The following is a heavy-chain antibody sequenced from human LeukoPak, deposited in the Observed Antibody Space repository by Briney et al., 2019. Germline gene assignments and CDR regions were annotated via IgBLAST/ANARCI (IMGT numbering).Heavy chain of an antibody. CDR2: INSDGSST. CDR3: ARVSNFGVVNYYYYGMDV. Sequence: GSLRLSCAASGFTFSSYWMHWVRQAPGKGLVWVSRINSDGSSTSYADSVKGRFTISRDNAKNTLYLQMNSLRAEDTAVYYCARVSNFGVVNYYYYGMDVWGQGTTVTVSS. D-gene: IGHD3-3*01. J-gene: IGHJ6*02. V-gene: IGHV3-74*01. CDR1: GFTFSSYW.